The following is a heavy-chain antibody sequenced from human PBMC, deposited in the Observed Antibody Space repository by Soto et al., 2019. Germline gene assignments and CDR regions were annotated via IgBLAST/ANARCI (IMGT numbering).Heavy chain of an antibody. V-gene: IGHV1-8*01. CDR3: ASDLFGRTSY. Sequence: ASVNVSCKASGYTFTSYDINWVRQATGQGLEWMGWMNPYSGNTNYAQKFQGRVTMTTDTSTSTAYMELSSLRSDDTAVYYCASDLFGRTSYWGQGTLVTVS. D-gene: IGHD1-7*01. J-gene: IGHJ4*02. CDR1: GYTFTSYD. CDR2: MNPYSGNT.